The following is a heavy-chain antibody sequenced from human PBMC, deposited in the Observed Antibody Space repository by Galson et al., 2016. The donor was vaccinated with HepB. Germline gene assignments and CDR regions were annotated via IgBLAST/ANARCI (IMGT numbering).Heavy chain of an antibody. V-gene: IGHV6-1*01. J-gene: IGHJ6*02. CDR1: GDSVSNKNVA. Sequence: CAISGDSVSNKNVAWNWIRQSPSRGLEWLGGTYSKSKWHYDYADSVKSRITINPDTSKNQFSLPLSSVTPEDTAVYYCARAATALRSGWRTLAPRFYYNGMDVWGQGTTVTVSS. CDR2: TYSKSKWHY. D-gene: IGHD6-19*01. CDR3: ARAATALRSGWRTLAPRFYYNGMDV.